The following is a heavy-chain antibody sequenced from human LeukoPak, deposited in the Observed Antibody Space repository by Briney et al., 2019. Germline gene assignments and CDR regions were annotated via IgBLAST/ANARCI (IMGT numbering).Heavy chain of an antibody. CDR2: IKQDGSEK. D-gene: IGHD5-12*01. V-gene: IGHV3-7*01. CDR3: ARDADGYED. J-gene: IGHJ4*02. CDR1: GLTFSNYW. Sequence: PGGSLRLSCAASGLTFSNYWMDWVRQAPGKGLEWVANIKQDGSEKNHADSVKGRFAISKDNAKNSLYLQMNNLRAEDTAMYYCARDADGYEDWGQGTLVTVSS.